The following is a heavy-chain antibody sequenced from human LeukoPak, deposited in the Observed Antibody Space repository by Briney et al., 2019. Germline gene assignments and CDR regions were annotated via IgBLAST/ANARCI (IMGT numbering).Heavy chain of an antibody. CDR3: ARGTRQTGYYYYYYYMDV. D-gene: IGHD2-15*01. V-gene: IGHV4-34*01. J-gene: IGHJ6*03. CDR1: GGSFSGYY. CDR2: INHSGST. Sequence: PSETLPLTCGVYGGSFSGYYWSWIRQPPGKGLEWIGEINHSGSTNYNPSLKSRVTISVDTSKNQFSLKLSSVTAADTAVYYCARGTRQTGYYYYYYYMDVWGKGTTVTVSS.